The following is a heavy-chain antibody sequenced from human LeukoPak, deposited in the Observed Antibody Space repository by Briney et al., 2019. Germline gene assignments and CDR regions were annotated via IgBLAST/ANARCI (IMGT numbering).Heavy chain of an antibody. CDR2: INSDGRST. D-gene: IGHD5-18*01. J-gene: IGHJ4*02. CDR1: GFTFSSYW. Sequence: GGSLRLSCAASGFTFSSYWMDWVRHAPGKGLVWVSRINSDGRSTTYADSVKGRLTISRDNAKNTLYLQMNSLRAEDTAVYYCTRGGGYSSGAIDYWGQGTLVSVS. CDR3: TRGGGYSSGAIDY. V-gene: IGHV3-74*01.